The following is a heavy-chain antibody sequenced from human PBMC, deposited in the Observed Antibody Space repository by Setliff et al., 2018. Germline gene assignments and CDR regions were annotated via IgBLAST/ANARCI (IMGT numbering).Heavy chain of an antibody. V-gene: IGHV1-18*01. CDR2: INA. D-gene: IGHD6-19*01. J-gene: IGHJ4*02. CDR1: GYTFTSYG. CDR3: ARSPPNRGSGSGWYGDF. Sequence: ASVKVSCKASGYTFTSYGINWVRQAPGQGLEWMGWINAYAQKFQGRVTVTTDTPTSAGYLELRSLTSDDTAVYYCARSPPNRGSGSGWYGDFWGQGTLVTVSS.